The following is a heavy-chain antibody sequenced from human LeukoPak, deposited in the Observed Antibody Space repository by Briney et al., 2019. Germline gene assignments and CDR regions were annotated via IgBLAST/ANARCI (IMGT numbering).Heavy chain of an antibody. CDR3: ARDQEVPAAIPYYYYGMDV. J-gene: IGHJ6*04. CDR1: GGTFSSYA. Sequence: SVKVSCKASGGTFSSYAISWVRQAPGQGLEWMGGIIPIFGTANYAQKFQGRVTITADKSTSTAYMELSSLRSEDTAVYYCARDQEVPAAIPYYYYGMDVWGKGTTVTVSS. D-gene: IGHD2-2*01. CDR2: IIPIFGTA. V-gene: IGHV1-69*06.